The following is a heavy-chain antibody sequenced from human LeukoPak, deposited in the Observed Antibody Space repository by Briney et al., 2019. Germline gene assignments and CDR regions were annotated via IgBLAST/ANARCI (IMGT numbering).Heavy chain of an antibody. CDR1: GFTFSSYS. Sequence: GGSLRLSCAASGFTFSSYSMTWVRQAPGKGLEWVSSISSISSYIYYADSVKGRFTISRDNAKNSLYLKMNCLRAEDTAVYYCARDSPYSSSWYAAFYYYYYMDVWGKGTTVTVSS. V-gene: IGHV3-21*01. CDR2: ISSISSYI. CDR3: ARDSPYSSSWYAAFYYYYYMDV. D-gene: IGHD6-13*01. J-gene: IGHJ6*03.